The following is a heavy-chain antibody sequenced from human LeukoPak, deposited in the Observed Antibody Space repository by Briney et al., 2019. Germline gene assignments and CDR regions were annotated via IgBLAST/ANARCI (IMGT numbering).Heavy chain of an antibody. D-gene: IGHD5-24*01. V-gene: IGHV3-23*01. J-gene: IGHJ4*02. CDR1: GFTFSSYA. CDR3: AKEGRRWLQLEGNFDY. Sequence: GGSLRLPCAASGFTFSSYAMSWVRQAPGKGLEWVSAISGSGGSTYYADSVKGRFTISRDNSKNTLYLQMNSLRAEDTAVYYCAKEGRRWLQLEGNFDYWGQGALVTVSS. CDR2: ISGSGGST.